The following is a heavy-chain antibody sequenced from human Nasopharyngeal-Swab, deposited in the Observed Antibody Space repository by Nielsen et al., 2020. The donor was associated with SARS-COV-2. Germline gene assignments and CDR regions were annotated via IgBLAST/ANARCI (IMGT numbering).Heavy chain of an antibody. J-gene: IGHJ4*02. Sequence: GGSLRLSCAASGFTFSGSAMHWVRQASGKGLEWVGRIRSKANSYATAYAASVKGRFTISRDDSKNTAYLQMNSLRAEDTAVYYCARAIYCSSTSCFGFDYWGQGTLVTVSS. CDR1: GFTFSGSA. CDR3: ARAIYCSSTSCFGFDY. V-gene: IGHV3-73*01. D-gene: IGHD2-2*01. CDR2: IRSKANSYAT.